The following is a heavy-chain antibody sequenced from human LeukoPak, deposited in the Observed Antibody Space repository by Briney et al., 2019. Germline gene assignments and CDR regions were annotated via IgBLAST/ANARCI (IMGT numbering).Heavy chain of an antibody. CDR3: ASHIGYCSGGSCSGDY. CDR2: ISSSSSYI. J-gene: IGHJ4*02. Sequence: PGGSLRPSCAASGFTFSSYSMNWVRQAPGKGLEWVSSISSSSSYIYYADSVKGRFTISRDNAKNSLYLQMNSLRAEDTAVYYCASHIGYCSGGSCSGDYWGQGTLVTVSS. D-gene: IGHD2-15*01. V-gene: IGHV3-21*01. CDR1: GFTFSSYS.